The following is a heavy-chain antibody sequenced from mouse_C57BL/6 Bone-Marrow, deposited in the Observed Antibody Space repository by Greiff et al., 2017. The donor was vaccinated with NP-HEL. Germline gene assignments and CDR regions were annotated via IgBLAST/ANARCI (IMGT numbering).Heavy chain of an antibody. J-gene: IGHJ3*01. Sequence: VQLKESGAELARPGASVKLSCTASGFNIKDDYMHWVKQRPEQGLEWIGWLDPENGDPESASTFQGKATITADTSSNTAYLQLSSLTSEDTAVYYCTSYSNSFAYWGQGTLVTVSA. V-gene: IGHV14-4*01. D-gene: IGHD2-5*01. CDR2: LDPENGDP. CDR1: GFNIKDDY. CDR3: TSYSNSFAY.